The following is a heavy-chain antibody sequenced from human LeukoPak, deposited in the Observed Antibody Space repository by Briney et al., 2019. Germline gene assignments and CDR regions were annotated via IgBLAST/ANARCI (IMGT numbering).Heavy chain of an antibody. CDR1: GGSISSGSYY. CDR2: IYTSGST. Sequence: SQTLSLTCTVSGGSISSGSYYWSWIRQPAGKGLEWIGRIYTSGSTNYNPSLKSRVTISVDTSKNQFSLKLSSVTAADTAVYYCAREGPLFDYWGQGTLVTVSS. J-gene: IGHJ4*02. V-gene: IGHV4-61*02. CDR3: AREGPLFDY.